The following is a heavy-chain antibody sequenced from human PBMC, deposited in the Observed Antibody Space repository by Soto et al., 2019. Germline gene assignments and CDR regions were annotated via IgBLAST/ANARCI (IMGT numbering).Heavy chain of an antibody. V-gene: IGHV4-31*03. D-gene: IGHD3-10*01. CDR3: ARGLKYSGSGSTTFYYYFDY. J-gene: IGHJ4*02. CDR1: GGSISSGGYY. Sequence: QVQLQESGPGLVKPSQTLSLTCTVSGGSISSGGYYWSWIRQHPGKGLAWIGYIYYTGSTYYNPSLNSRVTISVDTSKNQFSLKLSSVTAADTAVYYGARGLKYSGSGSTTFYYYFDYWGQGTLVTVSS. CDR2: IYYTGST.